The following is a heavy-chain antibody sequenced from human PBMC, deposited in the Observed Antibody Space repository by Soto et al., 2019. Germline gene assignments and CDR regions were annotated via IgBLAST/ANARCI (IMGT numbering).Heavy chain of an antibody. Sequence: GGSLRLSCVASGFRFSNYGMAWVRQAPGKGLEWVAVISYDGSNKQYADSVKGRFTISRDNFKNTLWLQMNSLRDEDTAVYYCARGPYDSSGLSAFDSWGQGTLVTVSS. CDR2: ISYDGSNK. CDR3: ARGPYDSSGLSAFDS. CDR1: GFRFSNYG. J-gene: IGHJ4*02. D-gene: IGHD3-22*01. V-gene: IGHV3-30*03.